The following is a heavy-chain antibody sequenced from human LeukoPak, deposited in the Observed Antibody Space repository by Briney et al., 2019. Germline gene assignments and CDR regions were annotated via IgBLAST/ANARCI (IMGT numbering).Heavy chain of an antibody. CDR3: ARAYFSSWYMNWFDP. V-gene: IGHV4-34*01. J-gene: IGHJ5*02. D-gene: IGHD6-13*01. CDR1: GGSFSGYY. Sequence: SETLSLTCAVYGGSFSGYYWSWIRQPPGKGLEWIGEINHSGSTNYNPSLKSRVTISVDTSKNQFSLKLSSVTAADTAVYYCARAYFSSWYMNWFDPWGQGTLVTVSS. CDR2: INHSGST.